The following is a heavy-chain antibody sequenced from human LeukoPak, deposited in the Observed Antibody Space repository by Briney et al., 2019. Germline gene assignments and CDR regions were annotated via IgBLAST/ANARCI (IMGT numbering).Heavy chain of an antibody. D-gene: IGHD2/OR15-2a*01. CDR3: AARMRF. Sequence: ASVKVSCKTSGYTFIDSFIHWMQQAPGKGFEWMGLIDPEDGATEYAERFQGRVTITADRSTDTAYLELTSLRADDTAVYFCAARMRFWGQGPRVTVSS. CDR1: GYTFIDSF. V-gene: IGHV1-69-2*01. J-gene: IGHJ4*02. CDR2: IDPEDGAT.